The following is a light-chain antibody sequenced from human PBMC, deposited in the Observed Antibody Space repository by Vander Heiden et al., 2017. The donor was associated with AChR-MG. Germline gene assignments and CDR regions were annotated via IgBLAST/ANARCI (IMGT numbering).Light chain of an antibody. V-gene: IGKV3-20*01. CDR3: QQFAEAPWA. CDR1: PSISSSF. J-gene: IGKJ1*01. CDR2: GAS. Sequence: EIVLTQSPGTLSVSPGERATLSCRASPSISSSFLEWYQQRPGQAPRLLIYGASRRATDIPDRFSGSGSGSEFTLSISRLEPEDAAVYFCQQFAEAPWAFGQGTKVEIK.